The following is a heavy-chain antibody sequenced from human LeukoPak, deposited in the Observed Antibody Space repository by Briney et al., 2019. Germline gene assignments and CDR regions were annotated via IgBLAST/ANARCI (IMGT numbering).Heavy chain of an antibody. CDR2: IYITGTT. D-gene: IGHD3-16*01. V-gene: IGHV4-4*07. Sequence: SETLSLTCTVSNGSISNSYWSWIRQPAGKGLEWIGLIYITGTTNYNPSLVSRVTMSVDTSKNQFFLKLTSVTAADTAVYYCARLKHQGGLDYWGQGTLVTVSS. J-gene: IGHJ4*02. CDR1: NGSISNSY. CDR3: ARLKHQGGLDY.